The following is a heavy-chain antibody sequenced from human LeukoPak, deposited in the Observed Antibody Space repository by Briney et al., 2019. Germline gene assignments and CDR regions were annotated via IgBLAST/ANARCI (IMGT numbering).Heavy chain of an antibody. V-gene: IGHV3-43*02. CDR1: GFTFDDYA. D-gene: IGHD6-19*01. J-gene: IGHJ4*02. CDR2: ISGDGGST. Sequence: GGSLRLSCAASGFTFDDYAMHWVRQAPGKGLEWVSLISGDGGSTYYADSVKGRFTISRDNSKNSLYLQMNSLRTEDTALYYCAKDNRAGSSHSSGTPLFDYWGQGTLVTVSS. CDR3: AKDNRAGSSHSSGTPLFDY.